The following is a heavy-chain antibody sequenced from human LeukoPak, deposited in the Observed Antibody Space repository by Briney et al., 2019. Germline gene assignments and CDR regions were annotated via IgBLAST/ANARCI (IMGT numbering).Heavy chain of an antibody. J-gene: IGHJ3*02. D-gene: IGHD6-19*01. CDR2: INPNTGGT. Sequence: ASVKVSCKTSGYTFTGYYIHWVRQAPGQGLEWMGWINPNTGGTNYAQKFQGRVTMTRDTSISTAYMELSRLRSEDTAVYYCATAVAGPFDAFDIWGQGTMVTVSS. CDR3: ATAVAGPFDAFDI. V-gene: IGHV1-2*02. CDR1: GYTFTGYY.